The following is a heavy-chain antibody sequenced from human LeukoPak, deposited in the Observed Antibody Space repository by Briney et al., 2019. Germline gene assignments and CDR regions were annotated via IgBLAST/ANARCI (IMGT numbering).Heavy chain of an antibody. D-gene: IGHD3-22*01. CDR2: ISSSSSYI. J-gene: IGHJ3*02. CDR3: AKEITMIVVVPLGAFDI. V-gene: IGHV3-21*04. CDR1: GFTFSSYS. Sequence: GGSLRLSCAASGFTFSSYSMNWVRQAPGKGLEWVSYISSSSSYIYYADSVKGRFTISRDNSKNTLYLQMNSLRAEDTAVYYCAKEITMIVVVPLGAFDIWGQGTMVTVSS.